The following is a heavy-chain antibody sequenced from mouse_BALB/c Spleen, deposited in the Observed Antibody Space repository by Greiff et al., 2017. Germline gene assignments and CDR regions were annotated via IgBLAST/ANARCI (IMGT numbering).Heavy chain of an antibody. V-gene: IGHV1-63*02. Sequence: QVQLKESGAELVRPGTSVKISCKASGYTFTNYWLGWVKQRPGHGLEWIGDIYPGGGYTKYNEKFKGKATLTANTSSNTAYMKLSSLTSEDTAVYFCARSGRNDSYFGGIAYWGQGTLVTVSA. CDR2: IYPGGGYT. J-gene: IGHJ3*01. CDR3: ARSGRNDSYFGGIAY. CDR1: GYTFTNYW. D-gene: IGHD2-3*01.